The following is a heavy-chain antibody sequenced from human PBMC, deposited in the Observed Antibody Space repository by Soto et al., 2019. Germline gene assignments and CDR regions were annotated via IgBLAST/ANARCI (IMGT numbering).Heavy chain of an antibody. CDR2: IYWNDDK. Sequence: SGPTLVNPTQTLTLTCSFSGFSLSTSAMGVGWIRQPPGKALEWLALIYWNDDKRYTPSLKGRLTITKDTSKNQVVLSMTNMDPVDTATYFCAQTHDFLSGYSTGFDYWGQGTLVTVSS. D-gene: IGHD3-3*01. V-gene: IGHV2-5*01. J-gene: IGHJ4*02. CDR1: GFSLSTSAMG. CDR3: AQTHDFLSGYSTGFDY.